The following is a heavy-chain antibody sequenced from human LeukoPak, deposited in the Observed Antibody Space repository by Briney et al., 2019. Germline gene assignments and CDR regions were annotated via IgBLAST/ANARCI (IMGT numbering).Heavy chain of an antibody. V-gene: IGHV3-23*01. Sequence: GGSLRLSCAASGFTFSTSAMIWVRQPPGKGLEWVSAISGSGGSTYYADSVKGRFTISRDNSKNTLYLQMNSLRAEDTAVYYCAKIRDTAMVRGNYFDYWGQGTLVTVSS. CDR3: AKIRDTAMVRGNYFDY. J-gene: IGHJ4*02. CDR1: GFTFSTSA. CDR2: ISGSGGST. D-gene: IGHD5-18*01.